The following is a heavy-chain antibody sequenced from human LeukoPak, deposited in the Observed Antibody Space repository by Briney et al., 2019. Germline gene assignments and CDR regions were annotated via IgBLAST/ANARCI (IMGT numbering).Heavy chain of an antibody. D-gene: IGHD3-3*01. CDR2: TYSGGST. J-gene: IGHJ3*02. CDR1: GFTVSSNY. CDR3: AREARGGDMIPGAFDI. Sequence: GGSLRLSCAASGFTVSSNYMSWVRQAPGKGLEWVSVTYSGGSTYYPEYVKGRFTISRDNSKNTLYLQMNSLRAEDTAVYYCAREARGGDMIPGAFDIWGQGTMVTVSS. V-gene: IGHV3-66*01.